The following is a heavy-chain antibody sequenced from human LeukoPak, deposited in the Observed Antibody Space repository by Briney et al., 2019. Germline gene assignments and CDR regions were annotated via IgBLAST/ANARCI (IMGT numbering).Heavy chain of an antibody. CDR2: IWYDGSNK. CDR1: GFTFSSYG. D-gene: IGHD2-8*02. Sequence: GGSLRLSCAASGFTFSSYGMHWVRQAPGKGLEWVAVIWYDGSNKYYADSVKGRFTISRDNSKNTLYLQMNSLRAEDTAVYYCARDYTGLGYYYYMDVWGKGTTVTVSS. V-gene: IGHV3-33*01. J-gene: IGHJ6*03. CDR3: ARDYTGLGYYYYMDV.